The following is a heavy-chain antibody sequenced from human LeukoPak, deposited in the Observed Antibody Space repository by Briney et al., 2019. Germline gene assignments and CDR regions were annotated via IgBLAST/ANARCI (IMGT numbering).Heavy chain of an antibody. J-gene: IGHJ4*02. D-gene: IGHD3-10*01. CDR2: INSDGIST. Sequence: GGSLRLSCAASGFTFSTYAMSWVRQAPGKGLVWVSRINSDGISTRYADSVKGRFTISRDDAKNTLYLQMNSLRAEDTAVYYCARDANTYGSDYFDYWGQGTLVTVSA. CDR1: GFTFSTYA. V-gene: IGHV3-74*01. CDR3: ARDANTYGSDYFDY.